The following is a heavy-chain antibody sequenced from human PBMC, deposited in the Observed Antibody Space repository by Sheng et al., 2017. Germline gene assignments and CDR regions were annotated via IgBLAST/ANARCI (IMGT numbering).Heavy chain of an antibody. Sequence: EVQLVESGGGLVKPGGSLRLSCAASGFTFSSYSMNWVRQAPGKGLEWVSSISSSSSYIYYADSVKGRFTISRDNAKNSLYLQMNSLRAEDTAVYYCARDPSQGGDFWYYYYMDVWGKGTTVTVSS. D-gene: IGHD2-21*01. CDR2: ISSSSSYI. CDR3: ARDPSQGGDFWYYYYMDV. CDR1: GFTFSSYS. J-gene: IGHJ6*03. V-gene: IGHV3-21*01.